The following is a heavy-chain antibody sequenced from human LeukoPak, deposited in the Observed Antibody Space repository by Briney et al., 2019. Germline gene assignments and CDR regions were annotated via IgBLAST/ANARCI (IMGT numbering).Heavy chain of an antibody. CDR3: ASYMVRGVIIN. Sequence: SETLSLTCAVYGGSFSGYYWSWIRQPPGKGLEWIGEINHSGSTNYNPSLKSRVTISIDTSKNQFSLKLSSVTAADTAVYYCASYMVRGVIINWGQGTLVTVSS. J-gene: IGHJ4*02. CDR2: INHSGST. V-gene: IGHV4-34*01. CDR1: GGSFSGYY. D-gene: IGHD3-10*01.